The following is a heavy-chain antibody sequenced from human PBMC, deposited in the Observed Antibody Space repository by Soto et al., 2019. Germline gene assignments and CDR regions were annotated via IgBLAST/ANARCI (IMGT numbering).Heavy chain of an antibody. D-gene: IGHD6-13*01. CDR1: GYTFTSYY. J-gene: IGHJ3*02. V-gene: IGHV1-46*01. CDR2: INPSGGST. Sequence: GASVKVSCKASGYTFTSYYMHWVRQAPGQGLEWMGIINPSGGSTSYAQKFQGRVTMTRDTSTSTVYMELSSLSSEDTAVYYCAHSSQRPISTSMAAAHFNAFDIWGKGIMVTVSS. CDR3: AHSSQRPISTSMAAAHFNAFDI.